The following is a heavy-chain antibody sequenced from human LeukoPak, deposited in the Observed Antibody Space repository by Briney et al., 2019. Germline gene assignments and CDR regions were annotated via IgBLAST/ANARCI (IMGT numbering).Heavy chain of an antibody. CDR3: VREAEVVPTAVGVYYYYFMDV. Sequence: GGSLRLSCAASGFTFSNYWMHWVRQVPGKGLVWVSRINPDGRRTDYAASVKGRFTISRDNADNTLYLQMNSLRVEDTAVYYCVREAEVVPTAVGVYYYYFMDVWGKGTAVTVSS. J-gene: IGHJ6*03. CDR2: INPDGRRT. D-gene: IGHD2-2*01. CDR1: GFTFSNYW. V-gene: IGHV3-74*01.